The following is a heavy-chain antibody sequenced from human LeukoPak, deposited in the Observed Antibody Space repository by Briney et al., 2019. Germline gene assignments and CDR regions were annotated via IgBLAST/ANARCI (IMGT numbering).Heavy chain of an antibody. V-gene: IGHV4-59*01. CDR2: IYYSGST. D-gene: IGHD2-8*01. CDR3: ASAPNMDFFDY. Sequence: PSETLSLTCTVSGGSISSYYWSWIRQPPGKGLEWIGYIYYSGSTNYNPSLKSRVTISVDTSKNQFSLKLSSVTAADTAVYYCASAPNMDFFDYWGQGTLVTVSS. J-gene: IGHJ4*02. CDR1: GGSISSYY.